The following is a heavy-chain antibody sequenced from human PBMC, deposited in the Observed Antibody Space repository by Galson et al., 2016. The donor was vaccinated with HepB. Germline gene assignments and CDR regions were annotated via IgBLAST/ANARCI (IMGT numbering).Heavy chain of an antibody. CDR2: ISRTGGMI. Sequence: SLRLSCAASGFTFSSYDMHWVRQAPGKGLEWVSYISRTGGMIFYADSVRGRFTISRDHAENSLSLQMNSLRPEDTDVYFCVRGAGGYRDDTQYYLDYWGQGVLVTVSS. CDR1: GFTFSSYD. V-gene: IGHV3-48*03. J-gene: IGHJ4*02. CDR3: VRGAGGYRDDTQYYLDY. D-gene: IGHD5-18*01.